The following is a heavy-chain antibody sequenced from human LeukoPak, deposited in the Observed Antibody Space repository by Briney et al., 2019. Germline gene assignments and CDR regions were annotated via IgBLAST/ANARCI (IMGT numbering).Heavy chain of an antibody. V-gene: IGHV1-69*05. J-gene: IGHJ5*02. CDR3: ARGRYCSSTSCYEP. D-gene: IGHD2-2*01. CDR1: GGTFSSYA. Sequence: GASVKVSCKASGGTFSSYAISWVRQAPGQGLEWMGRIIPIFGTANYAQKFQGRVTITTDESTSTAYMELSSLRSEDTAVYYCARGRYCSSTSCYEPWGQGTLVTVSS. CDR2: IIPIFGTA.